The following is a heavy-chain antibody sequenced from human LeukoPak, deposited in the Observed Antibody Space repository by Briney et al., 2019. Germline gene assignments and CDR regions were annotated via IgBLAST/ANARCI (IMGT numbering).Heavy chain of an antibody. CDR1: GYTVSNNY. Sequence: GGSLRLSCAASGYTVSNNYMSWVRQAPGKGLEWVALIYSGGSTYYADFVKGRFTISRDNSKNTLYLQMSSLRAEDTAVYYCAGFSHKGVWGQGTTVTVSS. J-gene: IGHJ6*02. CDR2: IYSGGST. CDR3: AGFSHKGV. V-gene: IGHV3-66*01.